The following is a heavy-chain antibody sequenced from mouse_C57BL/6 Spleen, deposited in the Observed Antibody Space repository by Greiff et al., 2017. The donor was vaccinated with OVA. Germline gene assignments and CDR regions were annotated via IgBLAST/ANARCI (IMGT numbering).Heavy chain of an antibody. D-gene: IGHD2-10*02. CDR2: IYPGDGDT. J-gene: IGHJ4*01. V-gene: IGHV1-82*01. CDR3: ARVGMYGNCMDY. Sequence: QVQLQQSGPELVKPGASVKISCKASGYAFSSSWMNWVKQRPGKGLEWIGRIYPGDGDTNYNGKFKGKATLTADKSSSTAYMQLSSLTSEDSAVYFCARVGMYGNCMDYWGQGTSVTVSS. CDR1: GYAFSSSW.